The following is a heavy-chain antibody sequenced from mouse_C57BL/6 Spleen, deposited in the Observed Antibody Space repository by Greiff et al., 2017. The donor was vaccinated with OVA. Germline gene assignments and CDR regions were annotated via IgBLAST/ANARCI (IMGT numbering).Heavy chain of an antibody. V-gene: IGHV2-2*01. CDR1: GFSLTSYG. J-gene: IGHJ4*01. Sequence: QVQLQQSGPGLVLPSQSLSITCTVSGFSLTSYGVHWVRQSPGKGLEWLGVIWRGGSTDYNAAFISRLSISKDNSKSQVFFKMNSLQADYTAIYYCARDGYPYYAMDYWGQGTSVTVSS. CDR3: ARDGYPYYAMDY. D-gene: IGHD2-3*01. CDR2: IWRGGST.